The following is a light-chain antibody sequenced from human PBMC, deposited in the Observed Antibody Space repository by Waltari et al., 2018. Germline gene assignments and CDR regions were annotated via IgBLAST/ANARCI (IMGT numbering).Light chain of an antibody. V-gene: IGKV3-20*01. CDR2: GAS. CDR3: QQYGNSAPIT. Sequence: EIVLTQSPGTLYLSPGERVTLSCRASQSVNSRWLAWYQQKAGQAPRLLIYGASSRATGIPDRFSGSGSGTDFTLTISRLEPEDFAMYYCQQYGNSAPITFGQGTRLEIK. CDR1: QSVNSRW. J-gene: IGKJ5*01.